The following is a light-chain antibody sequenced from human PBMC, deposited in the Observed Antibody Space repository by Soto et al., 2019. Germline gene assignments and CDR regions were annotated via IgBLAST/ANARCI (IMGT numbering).Light chain of an antibody. V-gene: IGLV2-14*01. Sequence: QYALTQPASVSGSPGQSITVSCTGTSSDVGGYNYVSWYQQHPGKAPKLMIYEVSNRPSGVSNRFSASKSGNTASLTISGLQAEDEADYYCSSYTSSSTVVFGGGTKLTV. CDR1: SSDVGGYNY. CDR3: SSYTSSSTVV. CDR2: EVS. J-gene: IGLJ2*01.